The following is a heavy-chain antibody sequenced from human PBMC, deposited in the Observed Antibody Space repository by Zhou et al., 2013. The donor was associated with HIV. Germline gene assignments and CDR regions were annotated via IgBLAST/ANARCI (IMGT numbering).Heavy chain of an antibody. CDR1: GYTFTTYY. CDR3: ARLFKLGYSSGWSYFDY. J-gene: IGHJ4*02. V-gene: IGHV1-46*01. CDR2: INPRGGKT. D-gene: IGHD6-19*01. Sequence: QVQLVQSGAEVKKPGASVKVSCKASGYTFTTYYMHWVRQAAGQGLEWMGVINPRGGKTTYAEQFQGRVAMTRDTSTSTVYMELTSLRSEDTAVYYCARLFKLGYSSGWSYFDYWGQGTLVTVSS.